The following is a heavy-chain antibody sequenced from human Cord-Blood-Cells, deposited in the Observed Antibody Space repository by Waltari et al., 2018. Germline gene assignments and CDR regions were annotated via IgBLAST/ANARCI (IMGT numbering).Heavy chain of an antibody. Sequence: QVQLQQWGAGRLQPSETLSHTCAVYGGSFSGYSWSWTRQPPAKGLEWIGEINHRGSTNDNPYLKSRLTISVDTSKNQFSLKVSSVTAADTAVYYCARGLTGGIWGQGTLVTVSS. D-gene: IGHD7-27*01. CDR1: GGSFSGYS. V-gene: IGHV4-34*01. J-gene: IGHJ4*02. CDR2: INHRGST. CDR3: ARGLTGGI.